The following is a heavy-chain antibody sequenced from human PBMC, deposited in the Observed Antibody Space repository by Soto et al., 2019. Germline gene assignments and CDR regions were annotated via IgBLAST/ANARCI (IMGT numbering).Heavy chain of an antibody. CDR1: GGSISSGGYY. D-gene: IGHD1-20*01. V-gene: IGHV4-31*03. J-gene: IGHJ4*02. Sequence: QVQLQESGPGLVKPSQTLSLTCTVSGGSISSGGYYWSWIRQHPGKGLEWIGYIYYSGSTSYNPSLKSRLTQTVRKSKNPFPLKPSLGAGPEKAVYYRGRGGIHWGQGTLVTVSS. CDR2: IYYSGST. CDR3: GRGGIH.